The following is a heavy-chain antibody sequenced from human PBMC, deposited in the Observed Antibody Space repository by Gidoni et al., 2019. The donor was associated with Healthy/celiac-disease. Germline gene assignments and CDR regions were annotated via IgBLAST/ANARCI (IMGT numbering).Heavy chain of an antibody. D-gene: IGHD2-15*01. CDR2: INPSCGST. CDR3: ATGVVVAAGGAFDI. Sequence: QVQLVKSGAEVNKPGASLTVSGKASGGTCPSYSLHWVRQAPGQGLDWMGIINPSCGSTSYAQKFQGRVTMTRDTSTSTVDMELSSLRSEDTAVYFCATGVVVAAGGAFDIWGQGTMVTVSS. J-gene: IGHJ3*02. V-gene: IGHV1-46*01. CDR1: GGTCPSYS.